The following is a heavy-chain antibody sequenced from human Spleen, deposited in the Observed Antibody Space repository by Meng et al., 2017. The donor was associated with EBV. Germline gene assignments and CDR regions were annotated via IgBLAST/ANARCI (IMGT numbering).Heavy chain of an antibody. D-gene: IGHD1-26*01. CDR1: GGSFSSYY. CDR2: INQSGSI. Sequence: QVQQQQWGAGLLKPSETLSLTCAVSGGSFSSYYWSWIRQPPGKGLEWIGEINQSGSIYYNPPLMGRVTISGDTSRNQFSLKLISVTAADTAVYYCARGPYYEWGQGTLVTVSS. V-gene: IGHV4-34*01. CDR3: ARGPYYE. J-gene: IGHJ4*02.